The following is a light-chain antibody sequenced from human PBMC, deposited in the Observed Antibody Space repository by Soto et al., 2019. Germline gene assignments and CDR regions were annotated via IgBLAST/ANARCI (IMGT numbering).Light chain of an antibody. CDR2: DAS. CDR1: QSVSSY. CDR3: QQHRNWPPT. J-gene: IGKJ2*01. V-gene: IGKV3-11*01. Sequence: EIVLTQSPATLSLSPGERATLSCRASQSVSSYLAWYQQKPGQAPRLLIYDASNRATGIPARFSGSGSGTDFNITISLLEPEDFAVYYCQQHRNWPPTFGQGTKLDIK.